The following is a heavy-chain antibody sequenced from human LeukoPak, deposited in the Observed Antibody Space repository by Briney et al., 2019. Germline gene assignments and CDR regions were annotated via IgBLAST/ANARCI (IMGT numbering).Heavy chain of an antibody. V-gene: IGHV3-53*01. D-gene: IGHD6-19*01. CDR3: ARSTHSGWGGYYFDY. CDR1: GFPFTTNY. CDR2: MNTGGSA. Sequence: GGSLRLSCAASGFPFTTNYMSWVRQAPGKGLEWVSVMNTGGSAYYADSVKGRFTISRDNAKNTLYLQMNSLRAEDTAVYYCARSTHSGWGGYYFDYWGQGTLVTVSS. J-gene: IGHJ4*02.